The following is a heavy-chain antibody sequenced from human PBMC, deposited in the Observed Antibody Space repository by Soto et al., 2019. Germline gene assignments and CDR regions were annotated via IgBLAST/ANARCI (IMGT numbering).Heavy chain of an antibody. Sequence: ASVKLSCKASAYTFTSYDINWVRQAPGQGLEWMGWMNPNSGNTSYAQKFQGRVTITTDASTSTAYMELSSLRSEDTAVYYCARDSYDSSGYPGSFDYWGQGTLVTVSS. D-gene: IGHD3-22*01. J-gene: IGHJ4*02. CDR1: AYTFTSYD. CDR2: MNPNSGNT. V-gene: IGHV1-8*01. CDR3: ARDSYDSSGYPGSFDY.